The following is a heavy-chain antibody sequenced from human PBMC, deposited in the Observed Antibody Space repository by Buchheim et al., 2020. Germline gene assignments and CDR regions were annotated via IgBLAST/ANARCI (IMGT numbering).Heavy chain of an antibody. CDR3: GLPSYYGMDV. CDR2: ITGSSNAM. J-gene: IGHJ6*02. V-gene: IGHV3-48*02. Sequence: EVQLVESGGGLVQPGGSLRLSCAASGFTFSSYSMNWVRQAPGKGLEWVSYITGSSNAMYYADSVKGRFTVSRDNAKTSLYLQMNSLRDEDTAVYYCGLPSYYGMDVWGQGTT. CDR1: GFTFSSYS.